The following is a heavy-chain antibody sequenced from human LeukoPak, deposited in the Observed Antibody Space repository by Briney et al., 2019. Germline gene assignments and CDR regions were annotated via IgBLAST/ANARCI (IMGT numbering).Heavy chain of an antibody. D-gene: IGHD3-22*01. Sequence: ASVKVSCKASGYTFTGYYMHWVRQAPGQGLEWMGWINPNSGGTNYAQKFQGWVTMTRDTSISTAYMELSRLRSDDTAVYYCASPDLNYYDSSGYYYKYGMDVWGQGTTVTVSS. CDR1: GYTFTGYY. J-gene: IGHJ6*02. V-gene: IGHV1-2*04. CDR3: ASPDLNYYDSSGYYYKYGMDV. CDR2: INPNSGGT.